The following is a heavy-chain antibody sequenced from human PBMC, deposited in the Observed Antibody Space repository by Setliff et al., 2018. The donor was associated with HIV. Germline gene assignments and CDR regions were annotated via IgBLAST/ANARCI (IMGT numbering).Heavy chain of an antibody. Sequence: GESLKISCKGSGYSFTNYWIGWVRQMPGKGLEWMGIIYPGDSDTRYSPSFQGQVTISADKSISTACLQWSSLKASDTAMYYCARPRHDYDILTGYGGYWYFDLWGRGTLVTVSS. CDR2: IYPGDSDT. V-gene: IGHV5-51*01. CDR3: ARPRHDYDILTGYGGYWYFDL. J-gene: IGHJ2*01. D-gene: IGHD3-9*01. CDR1: GYSFTNYW.